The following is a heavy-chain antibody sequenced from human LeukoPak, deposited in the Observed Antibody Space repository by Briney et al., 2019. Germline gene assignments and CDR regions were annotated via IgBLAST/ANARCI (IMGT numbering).Heavy chain of an antibody. D-gene: IGHD3-22*01. J-gene: IGHJ4*02. V-gene: IGHV7-4-1*02. CDR1: GYTFTSYA. CDR3: AREGTYYYDSSGYLPTMDY. CDR2: INTNTGNP. Sequence: ASVKVSCKASGYTFTSYAMNWVRQAPGQGLEWMGWINTNTGNPTYARGFTGRFVFSLDTSVSTAYLQISSLKAEDTAVYYCAREGTYYYDSSGYLPTMDYWGQGTLVTVSS.